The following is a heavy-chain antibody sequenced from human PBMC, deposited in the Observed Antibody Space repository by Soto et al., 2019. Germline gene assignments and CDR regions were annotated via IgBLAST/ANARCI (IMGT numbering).Heavy chain of an antibody. D-gene: IGHD3-16*01. J-gene: IGHJ5*02. Sequence: GGSLRLSCAASGFTFTSYSMNWVRQAPGQGLEWVSYITSKSTTIKYADSVKGRFTVSRDNAKNSLYLQLNSLRDEDTAVYYCAREMGACSDSSCYPGPYDSWGQGTLVTVSP. V-gene: IGHV3-48*02. CDR2: ITSKSTTI. CDR1: GFTFTSYS. CDR3: AREMGACSDSSCYPGPYDS.